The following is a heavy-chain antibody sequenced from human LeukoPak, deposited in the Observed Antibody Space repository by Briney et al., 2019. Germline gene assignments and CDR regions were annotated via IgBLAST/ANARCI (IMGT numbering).Heavy chain of an antibody. Sequence: PGGSLRLSCAASGFTVSSNYMSWVRQAPGKGLEWVSVIYSGGSTYYADSMKGRFTISRDNSKNTLYLQMNSLRAEDTAVYYCASYYDSSGYYPYYWGQGTLVTVSS. CDR3: ASYYDSSGYYPYY. J-gene: IGHJ4*02. CDR1: GFTVSSNY. D-gene: IGHD3-22*01. CDR2: IYSGGST. V-gene: IGHV3-66*01.